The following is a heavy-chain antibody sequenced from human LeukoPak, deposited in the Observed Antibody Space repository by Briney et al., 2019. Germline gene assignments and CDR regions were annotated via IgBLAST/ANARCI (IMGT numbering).Heavy chain of an antibody. CDR1: GGTFISYT. CDR2: IIPILGIA. CDR3: ARVDWGRAYAFDI. D-gene: IGHD7-27*01. J-gene: IGHJ3*02. V-gene: IGHV1-69*02. Sequence: SVKVSCKASGGTFISYTISWVRQAPGQGLEGMGRIIPILGIANYAQKFQGRGTITADKSPSTAYMELSSLRSEDTAVYYCARVDWGRAYAFDIWAKGQWSPSLQ.